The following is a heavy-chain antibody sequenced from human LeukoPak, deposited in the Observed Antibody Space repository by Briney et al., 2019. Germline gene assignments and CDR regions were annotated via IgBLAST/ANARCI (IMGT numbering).Heavy chain of an antibody. Sequence: GASVKVSCKASGYTFTSYYMHWVRQAPGQGLEWMGIINPSGGSTSYAQKFQGRVTMTRDTSTSTVYMELSSLRSEDTAVYYCATPGYFDWPPREYGMDVWGQGTTVTVSS. CDR3: ATPGYFDWPPREYGMDV. CDR1: GYTFTSYY. J-gene: IGHJ6*02. V-gene: IGHV1-46*01. D-gene: IGHD3-9*01. CDR2: INPSGGST.